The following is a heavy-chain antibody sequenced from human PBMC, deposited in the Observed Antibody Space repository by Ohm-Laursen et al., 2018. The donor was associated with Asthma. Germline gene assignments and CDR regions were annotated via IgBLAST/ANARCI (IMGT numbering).Heavy chain of an antibody. J-gene: IGHJ4*02. V-gene: IGHV3-21*01. CDR2: ISTASTFI. CDR3: ARDRSRSGHYPRPHDY. Sequence: SLRLSCSASGYSFSLYSIHWIRQAPGKGLEWVASISTASTFIYYADSVRGRFTTSRDNAKNLVYLQMDGLRAEDTAVYYYARDRSRSGHYPRPHDYWGQGTLITVSS. CDR1: GYSFSLYS. D-gene: IGHD3-22*01.